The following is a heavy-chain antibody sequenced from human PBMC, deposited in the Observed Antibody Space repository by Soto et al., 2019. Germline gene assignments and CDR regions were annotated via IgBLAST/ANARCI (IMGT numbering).Heavy chain of an antibody. CDR3: AKNGDFWSWGMDV. V-gene: IGHV3-23*01. CDR1: GFTFSTYA. Sequence: PVGSLRLSCAASGFTFSTYAMTWVRQAPGKGLEWVSIISSSGDATYYLDSVKGRFTISRDNSRNTLHLQMNSLRAEDAAVYFCAKNGDFWSWGMDVWGQGTTVTVS. CDR2: ISSSGDAT. D-gene: IGHD3-3*01. J-gene: IGHJ6*02.